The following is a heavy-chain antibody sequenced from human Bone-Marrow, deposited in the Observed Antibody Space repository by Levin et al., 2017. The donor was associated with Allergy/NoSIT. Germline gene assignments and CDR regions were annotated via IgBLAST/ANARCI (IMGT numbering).Heavy chain of an antibody. CDR2: IHYTGYT. D-gene: IGHD2-2*01. CDR1: GGSISSYY. V-gene: IGHV4-59*08. Sequence: SETLSLTCTVSGGSISSYYWSWIRQSPGKRPEWIGYIHYTGYTNYSPSLKSRVTISLDTSKNQFSLKLTSVTAADTAVYSCARSAHVTVIPAAILAFDPWGQGILVTVSS. J-gene: IGHJ5*02. CDR3: ARSAHVTVIPAAILAFDP.